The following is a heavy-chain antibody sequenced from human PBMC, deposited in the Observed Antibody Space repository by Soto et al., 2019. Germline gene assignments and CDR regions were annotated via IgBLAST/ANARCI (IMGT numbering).Heavy chain of an antibody. J-gene: IGHJ4*02. V-gene: IGHV1-18*01. D-gene: IGHD6-19*01. CDR1: GYTFTSYG. CDR2: ISAYNGNT. CDR3: ARWVEQCLVYYFDY. Sequence: ASVKVSCKASGYTFTSYGISWVRQAPGQGLEWMGWISAYNGNTNYAQKLQGRVTMTTDTSTSTAYMELRSLRSDDTAVYYCARWVEQCLVYYFDYWGQGTLVTVSS.